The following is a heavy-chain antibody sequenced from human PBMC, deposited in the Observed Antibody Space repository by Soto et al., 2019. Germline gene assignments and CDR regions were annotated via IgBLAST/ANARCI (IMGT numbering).Heavy chain of an antibody. CDR3: ARIELRLLEWLLQEFDY. Sequence: EVQLVESGGGLVQPGGSLRLSCAASGFTFSSYWMSWVRQAPGKGLEWVANIKQDGSEKSYVDSVKGRFTISKDNAKNSLYLQMNRLRAEDTAVYYCARIELRLLEWLLQEFDYWDQGTLVTVSS. CDR2: IKQDGSEK. J-gene: IGHJ4*02. CDR1: GFTFSSYW. D-gene: IGHD3-3*01. V-gene: IGHV3-7*01.